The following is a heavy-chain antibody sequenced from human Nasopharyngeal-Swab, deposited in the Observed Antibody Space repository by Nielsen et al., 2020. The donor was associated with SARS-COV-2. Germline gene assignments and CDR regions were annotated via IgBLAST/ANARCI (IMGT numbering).Heavy chain of an antibody. Sequence: GESLKISCAASGFTFGSSAISWVRQAPGMGLDWVSVIGSVGNTIYAHSVKGRFTISRDNSKNTVYLQMNSLRAEDTAIYYCVKDLAYDEVSWGQGTLVTVSS. CDR2: IGSVGNT. D-gene: IGHD5-12*01. CDR1: GFTFGSSA. V-gene: IGHV3-23*01. CDR3: VKDLAYDEVS. J-gene: IGHJ5*02.